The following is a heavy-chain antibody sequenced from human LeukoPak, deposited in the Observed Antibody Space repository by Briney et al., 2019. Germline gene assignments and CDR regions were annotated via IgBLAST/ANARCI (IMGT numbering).Heavy chain of an antibody. CDR1: GFTFSNAW. CDR3: TTEDTGYSSGWYLMGIDY. D-gene: IGHD6-19*01. CDR2: IKSKTDGGTT. V-gene: IGHV3-15*01. J-gene: IGHJ4*02. Sequence: GGSLRLSCAASGFTFSNAWMSWVRQAPGKGLEWVGRIKSKTDGGTTDYAAPVKGRFTISRDDSKNTLYLQMNSLKTEDTAVYYCTTEDTGYSSGWYLMGIDYWGQGTLVTVSS.